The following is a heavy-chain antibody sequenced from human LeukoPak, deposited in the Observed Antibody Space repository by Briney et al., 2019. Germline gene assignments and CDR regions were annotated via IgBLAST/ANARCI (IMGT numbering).Heavy chain of an antibody. Sequence: GASVKVSCKASGYTFTSYAMHWVRQAPGQRLEWMGWINAGNGNTKYSQKFQGRVTITRVTSASTAYMELSSLRSEDTAVYYCAREYEDIVVVPAGGYYGMDVWGKGTTVTVSS. V-gene: IGHV1-3*01. CDR2: INAGNGNT. CDR3: AREYEDIVVVPAGGYYGMDV. D-gene: IGHD2-2*01. CDR1: GYTFTSYA. J-gene: IGHJ6*04.